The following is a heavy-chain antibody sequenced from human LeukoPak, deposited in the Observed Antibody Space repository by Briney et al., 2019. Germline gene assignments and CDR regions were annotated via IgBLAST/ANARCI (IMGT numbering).Heavy chain of an antibody. J-gene: IGHJ1*01. CDR1: GGTFSSYA. V-gene: IGHV1-69*01. CDR2: IIPIFGTA. D-gene: IGHD6-13*01. Sequence: SVTLSCKASGGTFSSYAISWVRQAPGQGLEWMGGIIPIFGTANYAQKFQGRVTITADESTSTAYMELSSLRSEDTAVYYCARGVIAAAGAEYFQHWGQGTLVTVSS. CDR3: ARGVIAAAGAEYFQH.